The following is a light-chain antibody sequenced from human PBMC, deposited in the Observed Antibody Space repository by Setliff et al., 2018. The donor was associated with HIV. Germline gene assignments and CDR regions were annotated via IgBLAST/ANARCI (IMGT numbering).Light chain of an antibody. J-gene: IGLJ1*01. V-gene: IGLV2-14*01. Sequence: QSVLTQPASVSGSPGQSITISCTGTSSDVGGYNSVSWHQQHPGKAPKLMIYEVSNRPSGVSNRFSGSKSGNTASLTISGLQAEDDADYYCSSYASSDTYVFGTGTKVTVL. CDR1: SSDVGGYNS. CDR2: EVS. CDR3: SSYASSDTYV.